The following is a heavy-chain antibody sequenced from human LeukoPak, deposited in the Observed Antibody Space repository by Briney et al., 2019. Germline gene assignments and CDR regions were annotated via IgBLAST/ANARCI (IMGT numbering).Heavy chain of an antibody. CDR2: IKQDGSEK. CDR3: ARDPDRIAAYRFDY. J-gene: IGHJ4*02. V-gene: IGHV3-7*01. CDR1: GFTFSSYW. D-gene: IGHD6-6*01. Sequence: GGSLRLSCAASGFTFSSYWMSWVRQAPGKGLEWVANIKQDGSEKYYVDSVKGRFTISRDNAKNSLYLQMNSLRAEDTAVYYCARDPDRIAAYRFDYWGQGTLVTVSS.